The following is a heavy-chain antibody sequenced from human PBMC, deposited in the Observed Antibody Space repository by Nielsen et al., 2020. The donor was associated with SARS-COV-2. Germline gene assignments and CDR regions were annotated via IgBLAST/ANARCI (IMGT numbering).Heavy chain of an antibody. V-gene: IGHV3-9*01. CDR3: AKDRSGSYYAAFDI. J-gene: IGHJ3*02. D-gene: IGHD1-26*01. CDR2: ISWNSGSI. Sequence: RRSLRLSCAASRFPFAAYAMHCVRPAPGTGLEWVSGISWNSGSIGYADSVKGRFTISRDNAKNSLYLQMNSLRAEDTALYYCAKDRSGSYYAAFDIWGQGTMVTVSS. CDR1: RFPFAAYA.